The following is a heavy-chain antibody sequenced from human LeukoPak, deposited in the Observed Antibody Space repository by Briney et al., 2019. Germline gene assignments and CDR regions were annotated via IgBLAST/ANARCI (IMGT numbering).Heavy chain of an antibody. CDR3: AKILAYCGGDCYGISAFDY. CDR2: ISGSAGKT. CDR1: GFTFSSYA. V-gene: IGHV3-23*01. Sequence: GGSLRLSCGASGFTFSSYAMSWVRQAPGKGLEWGSAISGSAGKTYYADSVKGRFTISRDNSKNTLYLQMNSLRAEDTDVYYCAKILAYCGGDCYGISAFDYWGQGTLVTVSS. J-gene: IGHJ4*02. D-gene: IGHD2-21*02.